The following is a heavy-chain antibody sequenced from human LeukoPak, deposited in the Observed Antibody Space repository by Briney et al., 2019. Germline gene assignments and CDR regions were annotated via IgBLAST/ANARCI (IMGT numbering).Heavy chain of an antibody. CDR3: AKELDTMFFDY. V-gene: IGHV3-43*01. D-gene: IGHD3-10*02. CDR2: AGWVGGTT. CDR1: GFTFDRYT. Sequence: GGSLRLSCAASGFTFDRYTIHWVRHAPGKGLEWVSLAGWVGGTTYYADSVRGRFTISRDSGKNSVYLQMNSLTTDDTAFYFCAKELDTMFFDYWGQGALVTVSS. J-gene: IGHJ4*02.